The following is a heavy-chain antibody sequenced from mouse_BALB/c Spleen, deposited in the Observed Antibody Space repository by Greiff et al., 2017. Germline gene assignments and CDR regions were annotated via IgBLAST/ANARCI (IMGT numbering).Heavy chain of an antibody. Sequence: EVKVVESGGGLVKLGGSLKLSCAASGFTFSSYYMSWVRQTPEKRLELVAAINSNGGSTYYPDTVKGRFTISRDNAKNTLYLQMSSLKSEDTALYYCARHMSMVTTRLYAMDYWGQGTSVTVSS. CDR3: ARHMSMVTTRLYAMDY. V-gene: IGHV5-6-2*01. CDR1: GFTFSSYY. CDR2: INSNGGST. D-gene: IGHD2-1*01. J-gene: IGHJ4*01.